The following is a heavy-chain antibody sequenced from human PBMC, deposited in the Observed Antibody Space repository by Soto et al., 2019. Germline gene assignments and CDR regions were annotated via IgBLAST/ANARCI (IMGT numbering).Heavy chain of an antibody. D-gene: IGHD1-26*01. J-gene: IGHJ4*02. CDR3: ARFWGEYSGSYYGAYYFDY. V-gene: IGHV3-11*06. Sequence: QVQLVESGGGLVKPGGSLRLSCAASGFTFSDYYMSWIRQAPGKGLEWVSYISSSSSYTNYADSVKGRFTISRDNAKNSLYLQMNRLRAEDTAVYYCARFWGEYSGSYYGAYYFDYWGQGTLVTVSS. CDR2: ISSSSSYT. CDR1: GFTFSDYY.